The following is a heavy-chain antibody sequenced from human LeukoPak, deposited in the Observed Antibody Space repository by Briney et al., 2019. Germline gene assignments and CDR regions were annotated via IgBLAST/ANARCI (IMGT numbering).Heavy chain of an antibody. Sequence: GASVKVSCKASGYTFTSYGISWVRQAPGQGLEWMGWISAYNGNTNYAQKLQGRVTMTTDTSTSTAYMELRSLRSDDTAVYYCARVALRYFDWVRSMDVWGQGTTVTVSS. CDR1: GYTFTSYG. CDR2: ISAYNGNT. D-gene: IGHD3-9*01. CDR3: ARVALRYFDWVRSMDV. J-gene: IGHJ6*02. V-gene: IGHV1-18*01.